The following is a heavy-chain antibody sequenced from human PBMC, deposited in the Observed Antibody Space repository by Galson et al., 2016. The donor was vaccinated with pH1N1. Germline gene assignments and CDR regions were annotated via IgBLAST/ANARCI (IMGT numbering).Heavy chain of an antibody. J-gene: IGHJ4*02. Sequence: SCAASGFTFNKYAMTWVRQAPGKGLEWVSAISGSGRDTYYADSVKGRFTISRDNSKDTVYLQMNSLTVEDTAIYYCAKVPRRGFNAYGVDHWGQGTLVTVSS. D-gene: IGHD5-12*01. CDR1: GFTFNKYA. V-gene: IGHV3-23*01. CDR2: ISGSGRDT. CDR3: AKVPRRGFNAYGVDH.